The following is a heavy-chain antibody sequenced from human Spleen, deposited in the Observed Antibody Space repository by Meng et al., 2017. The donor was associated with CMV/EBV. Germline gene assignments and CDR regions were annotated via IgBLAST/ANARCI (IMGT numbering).Heavy chain of an antibody. Sequence: GESLKISCAASGFIFDDYSVHWVRQAPGKGLEWVSLISWDGDTTYYADSVKGRFTISRDNSKNTLYLQMNSLRAEDTAVYYCASMCSSTSCSSHYYGMDVWGQGTTVTVSS. J-gene: IGHJ6*02. CDR3: ASMCSSTSCSSHYYGMDV. CDR2: ISWDGDTT. D-gene: IGHD2-2*01. CDR1: GFIFDDYS. V-gene: IGHV3-43*01.